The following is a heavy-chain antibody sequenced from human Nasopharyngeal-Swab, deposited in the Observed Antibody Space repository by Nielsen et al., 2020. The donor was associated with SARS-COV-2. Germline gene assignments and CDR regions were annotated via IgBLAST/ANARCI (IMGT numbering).Heavy chain of an antibody. J-gene: IGHJ3*02. D-gene: IGHD2-2*01. Sequence: ASVKVSCKASGYTFTSYAMHWVRQAPGQRLEWMGWINAGNGNTKYSQKFQGRVTITTDTSTSTAYMELRSLRSDDTAVYYCARGFSGLSALLCSSTSCLDAFDIWGQGTVVIVSS. V-gene: IGHV1-3*01. CDR3: ARGFSGLSALLCSSTSCLDAFDI. CDR1: GYTFTSYA. CDR2: INAGNGNT.